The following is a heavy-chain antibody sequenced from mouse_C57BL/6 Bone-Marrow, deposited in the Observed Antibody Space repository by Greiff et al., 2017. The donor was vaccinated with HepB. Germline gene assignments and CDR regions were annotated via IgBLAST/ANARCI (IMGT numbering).Heavy chain of an antibody. CDR2: IRNKANGYTT. CDR1: GFTFTDYY. V-gene: IGHV7-3*01. CDR3: ARRYYYGSSLDY. J-gene: IGHJ2*01. Sequence: DVKLVESGGGLVQPGGSLSLSCAASGFTFTDYYMSWVRQPPGKALEWLGFIRNKANGYTTEYSASVKGRFTISRDNSQSILYLQMNALRAEDSATYYCARRYYYGSSLDYWGQGTTLTVSS. D-gene: IGHD1-1*01.